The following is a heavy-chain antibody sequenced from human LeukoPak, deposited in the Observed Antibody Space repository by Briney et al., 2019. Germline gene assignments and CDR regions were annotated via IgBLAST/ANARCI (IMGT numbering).Heavy chain of an antibody. Sequence: GASVKVSCKASGYTFTSYGISWVRQATGQGLEWMGWMNPNSGNTGYAQKFQGRVTMTRNTSISTAYMELSSLRSEDTAVYYCARGPQGWLTYYYDSSSPSYYFDYWGQGTLVTVSS. CDR1: GYTFTSYG. V-gene: IGHV1-8*02. J-gene: IGHJ4*02. D-gene: IGHD3-22*01. CDR3: ARGPQGWLTYYYDSSSPSYYFDY. CDR2: MNPNSGNT.